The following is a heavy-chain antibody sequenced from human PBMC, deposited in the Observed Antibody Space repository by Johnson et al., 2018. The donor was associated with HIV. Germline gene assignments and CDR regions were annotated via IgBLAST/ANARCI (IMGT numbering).Heavy chain of an antibody. CDR3: AKDYVDTASDDAFDI. V-gene: IGHV3-7*01. CDR2: IKQDGSEK. D-gene: IGHD5-18*01. J-gene: IGHJ3*02. CDR1: GFTLSSHW. Sequence: VQLVESGGGLVQPGGSLRLSCVASGFTLSSHWMSWVRQAPGKGLEWVANIKQDGSEKYYVDSVKGRFTISRDNSKNTLYLQMNSLRAEDTAVYYCAKDYVDTASDDAFDIWGQGTMVTVSS.